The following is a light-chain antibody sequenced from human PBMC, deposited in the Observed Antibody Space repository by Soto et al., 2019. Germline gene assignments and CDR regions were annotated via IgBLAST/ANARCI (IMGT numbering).Light chain of an antibody. Sequence: EIVLTQSPGTLSLSPGERATLSCRASQSVSAGQLAWYQQKPGQAPRLLIYGASSRATGIPDRFSGSGSGTDFTLTISRLEPEDFAVYFCQQYGSSPLTFGGGTKVEI. CDR1: QSVSAGQ. CDR3: QQYGSSPLT. J-gene: IGKJ4*01. V-gene: IGKV3-20*01. CDR2: GAS.